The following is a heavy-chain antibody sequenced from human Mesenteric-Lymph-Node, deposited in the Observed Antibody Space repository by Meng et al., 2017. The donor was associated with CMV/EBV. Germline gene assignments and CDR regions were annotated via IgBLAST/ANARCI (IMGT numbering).Heavy chain of an antibody. D-gene: IGHD3-10*01. Sequence: QLQLQDSGPGLVKRSETLSLTCPVAGGSISSSSYYWGWIRQPPGKGLEWIGSIYYSGSTYYNPSLKSRVTISVDTSKNQFSLKLSSVTAADTAVYYCARPHYYGSGSSPWFDPWGQGTLVTVSS. V-gene: IGHV4-39*01. J-gene: IGHJ5*02. CDR2: IYYSGST. CDR1: GGSISSSSYY. CDR3: ARPHYYGSGSSPWFDP.